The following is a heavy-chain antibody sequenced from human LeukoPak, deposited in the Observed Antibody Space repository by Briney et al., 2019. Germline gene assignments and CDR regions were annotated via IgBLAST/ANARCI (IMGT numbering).Heavy chain of an antibody. J-gene: IGHJ4*02. CDR3: ARGVGGSYYIR. V-gene: IGHV4-34*01. CDR2: INHSGST. Sequence: PGGSLRLSCAASGFTFSSYSMNWIRQPPGKGLEWIGEINHSGSTNYNPSLKSRVTISVDTSKNQFSLQLSSVTAADTAVYYCARGVGGSYYIRWGQGTLVTVSS. CDR1: GFTFSSYS. D-gene: IGHD1-26*01.